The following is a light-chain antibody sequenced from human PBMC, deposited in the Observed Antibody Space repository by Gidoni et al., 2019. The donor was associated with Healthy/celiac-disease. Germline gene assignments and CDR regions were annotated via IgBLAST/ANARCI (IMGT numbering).Light chain of an antibody. J-gene: IGLJ1*01. CDR1: SSDVGGYNY. CDR2: DVS. CDR3: SSYTSSSTLEGYV. V-gene: IGLV2-14*03. Sequence: QSALTQPASVSGSPGQSITISCTGTSSDVGGYNYVSGYQQHPGTATKLMIYDVSNRPSGVSNRFSGSKSGNTASLTISGLQAEDEADYYCSSYTSSSTLEGYVFGTGTKVTVL.